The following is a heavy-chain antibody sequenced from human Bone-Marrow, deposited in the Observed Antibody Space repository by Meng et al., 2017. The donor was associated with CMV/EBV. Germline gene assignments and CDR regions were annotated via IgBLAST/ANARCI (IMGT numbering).Heavy chain of an antibody. D-gene: IGHD3-16*01. Sequence: GGSLRLSCAASGFTFSSYAMHWVRQAPGKGLEWVAVISYDGSNKYYADSVKGRFTISRDNSKNTLYLQMNSLRAEDMAVYYCARVGRETNYYYGMDVWGQGTTVTVSS. CDR3: ARVGRETNYYYGMDV. CDR2: ISYDGSNK. J-gene: IGHJ6*02. V-gene: IGHV3-30-3*01. CDR1: GFTFSSYA.